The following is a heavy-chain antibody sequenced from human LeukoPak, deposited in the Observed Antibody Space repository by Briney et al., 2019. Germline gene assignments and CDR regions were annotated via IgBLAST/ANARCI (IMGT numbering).Heavy chain of an antibody. CDR2: IKQDGSEK. CDR1: GFTFSDYW. J-gene: IGHJ4*02. CDR3: ARKGHGSGSDQYLDY. Sequence: GVSLRLSCAPSGFTFSDYWMSWVRQAPGKGLEWVANIKQDGSEKYYVDSVTGRFTISRDNSKNSLFLQMNSLRAEDTAVYYCARKGHGSGSDQYLDYWGQGTLVTVSS. D-gene: IGHD3-10*01. V-gene: IGHV3-7*01.